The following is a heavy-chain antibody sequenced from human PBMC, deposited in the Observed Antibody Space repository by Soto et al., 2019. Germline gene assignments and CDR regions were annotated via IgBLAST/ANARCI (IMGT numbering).Heavy chain of an antibody. CDR2: ISYDGSSK. Sequence: GWSLRLSCAASGFTFSSYAMHWVRQAPGKGLEWVAGISYDGSSKYCADSVKGRFTISRDNSKNTLYLQMNSRRAEDTAVYYCAISIGVAPYDAAFYIWGQGTMVT. CDR1: GFTFSSYA. CDR3: AISIGVAPYDAAFYI. D-gene: IGHD3-22*01. J-gene: IGHJ3*02. V-gene: IGHV3-30-3*01.